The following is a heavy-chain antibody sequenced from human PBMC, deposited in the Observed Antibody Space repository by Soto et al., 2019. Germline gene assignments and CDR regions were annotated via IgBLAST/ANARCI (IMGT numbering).Heavy chain of an antibody. V-gene: IGHV5-51*01. J-gene: IGHJ4*01. CDR1: GYRFASYR. CDR2: IDPSDSDI. Sequence: PGESLKISCKGSGYRFASYRIAWVRQMPGKGLEWMGIIDPSDSDIRYSPSFQGQVTISADKSISTAYLQWSSLKASDTAIYYCARSFLDNLAYWGHGTLVPVSS. CDR3: ARSFLDNLAY. D-gene: IGHD1-20*01.